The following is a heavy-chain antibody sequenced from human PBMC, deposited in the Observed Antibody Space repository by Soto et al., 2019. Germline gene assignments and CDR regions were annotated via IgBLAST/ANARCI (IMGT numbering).Heavy chain of an antibody. V-gene: IGHV4-59*01. CDR2: VYYGGST. J-gene: IGHJ4*02. CDR1: GEYIMSYY. D-gene: IGHD3-3*01. Sequence: PSVTLSLTCTVSGEYIMSYYWTWIRQPPGRGLEWIGHVYYGGSTNYNPSLQSRVTISLDTSKNQFSLRLTSVTAADAAVYYCAGEGALATFGVVWGQGTRVTVSS. CDR3: AGEGALATFGVV.